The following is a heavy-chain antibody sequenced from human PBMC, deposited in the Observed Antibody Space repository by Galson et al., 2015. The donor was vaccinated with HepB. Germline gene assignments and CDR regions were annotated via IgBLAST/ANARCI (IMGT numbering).Heavy chain of an antibody. CDR2: IYHSGST. V-gene: IGHV4-4*02. Sequence: ETLSLTCAVSGGSISSSNWWSWVRQPPGKGLEWIGEIYHSGSTNYNPSLKSRVTISVDKSKNQFSLKLSSVTAADTAVYYCASDGDRYYDIRPFDYWGQGTLVTVSS. J-gene: IGHJ4*02. D-gene: IGHD3-22*01. CDR3: ASDGDRYYDIRPFDY. CDR1: GGSISSSNW.